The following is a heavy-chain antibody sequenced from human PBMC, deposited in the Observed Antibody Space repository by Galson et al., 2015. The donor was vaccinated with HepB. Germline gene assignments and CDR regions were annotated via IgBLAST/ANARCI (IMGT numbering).Heavy chain of an antibody. CDR3: PYFFGSGSFFMDV. CDR1: GGSITSHY. V-gene: IGHV4-59*11. CDR2: IYYSGTT. J-gene: IGHJ6*02. D-gene: IGHD3-10*01. Sequence: ETLSLTCTVSGGSITSHYWSWIRQPPGKGLEWIGYIYYSGTTNYNPSLKSRVTISVDTSKNQFSLTLNSVTAADTAVYYCPYFFGSGSFFMDVWGQGTAVTVSS.